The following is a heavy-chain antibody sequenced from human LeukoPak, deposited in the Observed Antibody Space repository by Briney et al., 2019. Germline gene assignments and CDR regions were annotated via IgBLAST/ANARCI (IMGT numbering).Heavy chain of an antibody. CDR3: ARGRYYGSGSYYPFDY. CDR2: IYYSGST. Sequence: IPSQTLSLTCTVSGGPISSGDYYWSWIRQPPGKGLEWIGYIYYSGSTYYNPSLKSRVTISVDTSKNQFSLKLSSVTAADTAVYYCARGRYYGSGSYYPFDYWGQGTLVTVSS. J-gene: IGHJ4*02. D-gene: IGHD3-10*01. V-gene: IGHV4-30-4*01. CDR1: GGPISSGDYY.